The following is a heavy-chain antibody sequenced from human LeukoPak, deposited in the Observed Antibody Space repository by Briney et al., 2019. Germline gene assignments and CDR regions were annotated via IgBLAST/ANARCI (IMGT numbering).Heavy chain of an antibody. CDR3: ARDLGHYYDSSGPIWFDP. CDR2: IYYSGST. J-gene: IGHJ5*02. V-gene: IGHV4-59*01. Sequence: PSETLSLTCTVSGGSISSYYWSWIRQPPGKGLEWIGYIYYSGSTNYNPSLKSRVTISVDTSKNQFSLKLSSVTAADTAVYYCARDLGHYYDSSGPIWFDPWGQGTLVTVSS. D-gene: IGHD3-22*01. CDR1: GGSISSYY.